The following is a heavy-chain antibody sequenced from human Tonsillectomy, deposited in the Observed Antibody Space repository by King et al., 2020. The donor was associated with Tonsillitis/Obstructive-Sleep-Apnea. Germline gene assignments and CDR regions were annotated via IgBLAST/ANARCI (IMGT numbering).Heavy chain of an antibody. Sequence: DVQLVESGGGLVQPGGSLRLSCAASGFTFSSYWMHWVRQAPGKGLVWVSRINSDGSSTSYADSVRGRFTISRDNAKNTLYLQMNSLRAEDTAVYYCARDWDDYGDFNFDYWGQGTLVTVSS. CDR1: GFTFSSYW. V-gene: IGHV3-74*01. J-gene: IGHJ4*02. CDR3: ARDWDDYGDFNFDY. D-gene: IGHD4-17*01. CDR2: INSDGSST.